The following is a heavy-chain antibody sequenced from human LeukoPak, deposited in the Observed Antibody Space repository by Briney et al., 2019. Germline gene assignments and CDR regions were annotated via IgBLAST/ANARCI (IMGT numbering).Heavy chain of an antibody. CDR1: GFTFSSYA. V-gene: IGHV3-23*01. CDR3: AKGLRGVIYP. D-gene: IGHD3-10*01. J-gene: IGHJ4*02. Sequence: PGGSLRLSCAASGFTFSSYAMSWVRQAPGKGLEWVSVISGSGGSTSYADSVKGRFTISRDNSKHTLYLQMNSLRAEDTAVYYCAKGLRGVIYPWGQGTLVTVSS. CDR2: ISGSGGST.